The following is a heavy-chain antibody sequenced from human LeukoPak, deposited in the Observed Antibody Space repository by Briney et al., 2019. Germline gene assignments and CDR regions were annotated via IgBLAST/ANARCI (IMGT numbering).Heavy chain of an antibody. J-gene: IGHJ5*02. CDR3: AKAGIVATMNADWFDP. Sequence: GASVKVSCKASGYTFTSYDINWVRQATGQGLEWMGWMNPNSGNTGYAQKFRGRVTMTRDTSISTAYMELSSLRSGDTAVYYCAKAGIVATMNADWFDPWGQGTLVTVSS. D-gene: IGHD5-12*01. CDR2: MNPNSGNT. CDR1: GYTFTSYD. V-gene: IGHV1-8*01.